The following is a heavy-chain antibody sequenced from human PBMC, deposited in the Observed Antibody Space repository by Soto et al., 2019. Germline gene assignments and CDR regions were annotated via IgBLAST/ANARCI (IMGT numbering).Heavy chain of an antibody. D-gene: IGHD3-16*01. V-gene: IGHV1-69*12. CDR3: ATRLIRPPFYIDY. Sequence: QVQLVQSGAEVKKPGSSVKVSCKASVGTFSSYAISWVRQAPGQGLEWMGGIIPIFGTANYAQQFQGRVTIPADESTSPAYTELSSLRSEDTAGYYCATRLIRPPFYIDYWGQGTPVTVSS. CDR2: IIPIFGTA. J-gene: IGHJ4*02. CDR1: VGTFSSYA.